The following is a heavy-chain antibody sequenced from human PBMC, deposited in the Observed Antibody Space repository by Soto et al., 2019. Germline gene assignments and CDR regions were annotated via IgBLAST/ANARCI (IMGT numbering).Heavy chain of an antibody. J-gene: IGHJ6*02. D-gene: IGHD7-27*01. V-gene: IGHV3-30*18. CDR3: AKGRGEMNWANYYGLDV. CDR2: ITYEGSQI. CDR1: GFTFPRFG. Sequence: QVQLVESGGGVVQPGRSLRLSCAASGFTFPRFGMHWVRQAPGKGLEXXXLITYEGSQIYYADAAKGRFTISRDNGDNTLSLQMDNLRTEDTTTYFCAKGRGEMNWANYYGLDVWGQGTTVTVSS.